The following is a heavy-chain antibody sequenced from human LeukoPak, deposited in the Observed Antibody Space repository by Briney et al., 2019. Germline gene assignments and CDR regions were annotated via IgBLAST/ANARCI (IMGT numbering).Heavy chain of an antibody. V-gene: IGHV1-46*01. J-gene: IGHJ3*02. CDR2: INPSGGST. CDR1: GYTFTSYY. D-gene: IGHD1-26*01. CDR3: ARDRSYSGTVGAFDI. Sequence: ASVKVSCKASGYTFTSYYMHWVRQAPGQGLEWMGIINPSGGSTSYAQKFQGRVTMTRDMSTSTVYMELSSLRSEDTAVYYCARDRSYSGTVGAFDIWGQGTMVTVSS.